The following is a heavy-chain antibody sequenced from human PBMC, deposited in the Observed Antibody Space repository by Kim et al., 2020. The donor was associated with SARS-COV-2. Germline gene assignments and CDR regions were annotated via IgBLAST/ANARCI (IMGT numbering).Heavy chain of an antibody. Sequence: GGSLRLSCVACGFTFTSYPMNWVRQAPGKGLEWVSGISGGGGSTYYADSVKGRFTISRDSSKNMVYLQMNSLRAEDTAVYYCAKELRMTTQTSGGDFFDYWGRGTLVTVSS. CDR3: AKELRMTTQTSGGDFFDY. D-gene: IGHD4-17*01. CDR1: GFTFTSYP. V-gene: IGHV3-23*01. CDR2: ISGGGGST. J-gene: IGHJ4*02.